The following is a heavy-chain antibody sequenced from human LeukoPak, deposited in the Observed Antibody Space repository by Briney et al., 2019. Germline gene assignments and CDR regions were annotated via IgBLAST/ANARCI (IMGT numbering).Heavy chain of an antibody. V-gene: IGHV3-30*04. D-gene: IGHD3-10*01. CDR3: ARPGGGAIRGYLDY. CDR1: GFTFKTYA. J-gene: IGHJ4*02. CDR2: LSSDGDYK. Sequence: ESGGSLRLSCAASGFTFKTYAMHWVRQAPGRGLEWVAVLSSDGDYKYYADSVKGRFTISRDNSKNTVYLQMTSLRSEDTAAYYCARPGGGAIRGYLDYWGQGTLVAVSS.